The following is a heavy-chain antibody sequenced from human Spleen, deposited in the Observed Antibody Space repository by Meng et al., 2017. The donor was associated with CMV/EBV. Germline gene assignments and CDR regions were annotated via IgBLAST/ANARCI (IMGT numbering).Heavy chain of an antibody. CDR3: ARGLGSSGTPPDY. J-gene: IGHJ4*02. V-gene: IGHV1-8*01. CDR2: MNPNSGNT. D-gene: IGHD6-25*01. Sequence: QVQLLQSGAEMKKPGASVMVSCKTSGYIFSNYGIAWVRQAPGQGLEWMGWMNPNSGNTGYAQKFQGRVTMTRDTSISTAYMELSSLRSEDTAVYCCARGLGSSGTPPDYWGQGTLVTVSS. CDR1: GYIFSNYG.